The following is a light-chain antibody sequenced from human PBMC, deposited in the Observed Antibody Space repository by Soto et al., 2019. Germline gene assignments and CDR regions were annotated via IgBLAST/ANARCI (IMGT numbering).Light chain of an antibody. CDR2: GAD. CDR1: QSVRNSY. Sequence: EIVLTQFPDTLSLSPGERATLSCRASQSVRNSYLAWYQQRPGQAPRLLIYGADSRATGIPARFSGSGSDTDFPLTISRLEPEDLVVYYCQQYGSSPRYTFGQGTKLEI. V-gene: IGKV3-20*01. CDR3: QQYGSSPRYT. J-gene: IGKJ2*01.